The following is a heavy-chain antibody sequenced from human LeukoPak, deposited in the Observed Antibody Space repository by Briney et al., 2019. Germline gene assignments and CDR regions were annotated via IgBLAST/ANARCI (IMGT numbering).Heavy chain of an antibody. CDR3: ARGSNYYGSGSYYFGRGGPENFDY. Sequence: ASVKVSCKASGYTFTSYAMHWVRQAPGQRLEXXXXXXXXXXXXKYSQKFQGRVTITRDTSASTAYMELSSLRSEDTAVYYCARGSNYYGSGSYYFGRGGPENFDYWGQGTLVTVSS. D-gene: IGHD3-10*01. J-gene: IGHJ4*02. CDR2: XXXXXXXX. V-gene: IGHV1-3*01. CDR1: GYTFTSYA.